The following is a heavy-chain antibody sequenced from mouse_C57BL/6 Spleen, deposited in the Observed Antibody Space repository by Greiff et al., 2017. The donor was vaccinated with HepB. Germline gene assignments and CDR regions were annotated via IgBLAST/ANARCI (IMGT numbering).Heavy chain of an antibody. CDR3: APHDGYDEGFAY. CDR1: GYTFTSYW. V-gene: IGHV1-64*01. CDR2: IHPNSGST. Sequence: VQLQQPGAELVKPGASVKLSCKASGYTFTSYWMHWVKQRPGQGLEWIGMIHPNSGSTNYNEKFKSKATLTVDKSSSTAYMQLSSLTSEDSAVYYCAPHDGYDEGFAYWGQGTLVTVSA. D-gene: IGHD2-2*01. J-gene: IGHJ3*01.